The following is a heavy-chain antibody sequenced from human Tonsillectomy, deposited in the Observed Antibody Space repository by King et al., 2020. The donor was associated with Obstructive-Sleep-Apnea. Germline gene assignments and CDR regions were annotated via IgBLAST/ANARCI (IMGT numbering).Heavy chain of an antibody. CDR1: GFTFTNYA. J-gene: IGHJ4*02. V-gene: IGHV3-23*04. CDR3: AKDPPPPLVRGDLGFDY. Sequence: VQLVESGGGLVQPGGSLRLSCAASGFTFTNYAMSWVRQAPGKGLEWVSGISASGGSTYYADSVKGRFTISRETSKNTLHLQMNSLRAEDTAIYYCAKDPPPPLVRGDLGFDYWGQGTLVTVSS. CDR2: ISASGGST. D-gene: IGHD3-10*01.